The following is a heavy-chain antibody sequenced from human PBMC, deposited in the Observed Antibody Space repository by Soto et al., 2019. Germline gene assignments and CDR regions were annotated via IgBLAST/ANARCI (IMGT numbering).Heavy chain of an antibody. CDR1: GGSIYSSNW. D-gene: IGHD1-26*01. J-gene: IGHJ4*02. V-gene: IGHV4-4*02. Sequence: QVQLQESGPGLVKPSGPLSLTCAVSGGSIYSSNWWTWVRQPPGKGLEWIGQIYHSGSTNYSPSLKSRVTISVDKSNNQFSLKVTSVTAADTAVYYCTRGWEPTDGGQGSLVTVSS. CDR3: TRGWEPTD. CDR2: IYHSGST.